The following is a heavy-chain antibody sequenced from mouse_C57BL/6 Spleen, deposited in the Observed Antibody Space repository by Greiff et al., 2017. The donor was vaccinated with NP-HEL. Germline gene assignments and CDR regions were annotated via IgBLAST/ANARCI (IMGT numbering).Heavy chain of an antibody. CDR3: TGRDCDDGDWYFDV. D-gene: IGHD2-12*01. V-gene: IGHV1-15*01. Sequence: VQLQQSGAELVRPGASVTLSCKASGYTFTDYEMHWVKQTPVHGLEWIGAIDPETGGTAYNQKFKGKAILTADKSSSTAYMELRSLTSEDSAVYYSTGRDCDDGDWYFDVWGTGTTVTVSS. J-gene: IGHJ1*03. CDR1: GYTFTDYE. CDR2: IDPETGGT.